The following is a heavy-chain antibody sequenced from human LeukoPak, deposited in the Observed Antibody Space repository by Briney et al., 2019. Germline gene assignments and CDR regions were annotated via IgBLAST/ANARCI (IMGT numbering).Heavy chain of an antibody. D-gene: IGHD3-10*01. Sequence: ASVKVSCKASGYTFTGYYIHWVRQAPGQGLEWMGWINPNSGGTNYAQKFQGRVTMTRDTSISTAYMELSRLRSDDTAVYYCARDHEPMGAYYYYMDVWGKGTTVTISS. J-gene: IGHJ6*03. V-gene: IGHV1-2*02. CDR1: GYTFTGYY. CDR3: ARDHEPMGAYYYYMDV. CDR2: INPNSGGT.